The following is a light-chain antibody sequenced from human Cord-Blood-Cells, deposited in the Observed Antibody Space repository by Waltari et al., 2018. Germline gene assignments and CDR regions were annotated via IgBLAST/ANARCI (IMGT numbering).Light chain of an antibody. V-gene: IGLV2-14*01. CDR1: SSDVVGYNY. CDR3: SSYTSSSTWV. Sequence: QSALTQPASVSGSPGQSITISCTGTSSDVVGYNYVPWYQQHPGKAPKPMIYEVSKRPSGVSNRFSGSKSGNTASLTISGLQAEDEADYYCSSYTSSSTWVFGGGTKLTVL. J-gene: IGLJ3*02. CDR2: EVS.